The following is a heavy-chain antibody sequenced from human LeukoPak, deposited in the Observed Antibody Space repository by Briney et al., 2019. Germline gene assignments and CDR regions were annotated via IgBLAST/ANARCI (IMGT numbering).Heavy chain of an antibody. CDR3: ARVRSGYYYYMDV. CDR2: IYYSGST. V-gene: IGHV4-59*01. CDR1: GGSISSYY. Sequence: SETLSLTCTVSGGSISSYYWSWIRQPPGKGLEWIGYIYYSGSTNYNPSLKSRVTISVDTSKNQFSLKLSSVTAADTAVYYCARVRSGYYYYMDVWGKGTTVTISS. D-gene: IGHD2-8*02. J-gene: IGHJ6*03.